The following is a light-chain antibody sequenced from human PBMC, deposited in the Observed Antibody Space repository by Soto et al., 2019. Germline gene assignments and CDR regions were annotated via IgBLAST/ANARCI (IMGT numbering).Light chain of an antibody. Sequence: QSALTQPASVSGSPGQSATISCAGTSSDVGGYNFVSWYQQHPGKAPQLMIYDVSSRPSGVSNRFSGSKSGNTASLTISGLQAEDEADYYCSSYTSSYTYVFGTGTKVTVL. J-gene: IGLJ1*01. CDR2: DVS. CDR3: SSYTSSYTYV. CDR1: SSDVGGYNF. V-gene: IGLV2-14*03.